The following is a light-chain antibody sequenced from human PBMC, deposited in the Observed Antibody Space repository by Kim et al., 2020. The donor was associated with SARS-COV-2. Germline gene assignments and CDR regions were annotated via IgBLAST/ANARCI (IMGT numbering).Light chain of an antibody. CDR1: QSISSSY. CDR2: GAS. CDR3: QQFGGSPPYT. V-gene: IGKV3-20*01. J-gene: IGKJ2*01. Sequence: SPGEGATLSCRASQSISSSYLAWYQQKFGQAPRLLIFGASSRAAGIPDRFSGSGSGTDFTLTISRLEPEDFAVYYCQQFGGSPPYTFGQGTKLEI.